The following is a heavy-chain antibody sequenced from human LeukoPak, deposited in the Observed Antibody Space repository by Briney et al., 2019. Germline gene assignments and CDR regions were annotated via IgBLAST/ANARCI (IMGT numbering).Heavy chain of an antibody. D-gene: IGHD2-15*01. CDR2: IYYSGST. CDR3: ARRGVVAATIYFDY. J-gene: IGHJ4*02. V-gene: IGHV4-39*01. Sequence: SETLSLTCTVSGGSISSSSYCWGWIRQPPGKGLEWIGNIYYSGSTYYNPSLKSRVTISVDTSKNQFSLKLSSVTAADTAVYYCARRGVVAATIYFDYWGQGTLVTVSS. CDR1: GGSISSSSYC.